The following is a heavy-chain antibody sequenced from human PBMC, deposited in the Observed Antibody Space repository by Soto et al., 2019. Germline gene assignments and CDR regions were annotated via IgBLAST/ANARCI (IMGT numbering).Heavy chain of an antibody. D-gene: IGHD3-10*01. Sequence: SETLSLTCTVSGGSSSSGDYYWSWIRQPPGKGLEWIGYIYYSGSTYYNPSLKSRATISIDTSKDQFSLELDFVTAADTAAYYCARATMVFFFDYWGQGTLVTVSS. CDR3: ARATMVFFFDY. CDR1: GGSSSSGDYY. CDR2: IYYSGST. V-gene: IGHV4-30-4*01. J-gene: IGHJ4*02.